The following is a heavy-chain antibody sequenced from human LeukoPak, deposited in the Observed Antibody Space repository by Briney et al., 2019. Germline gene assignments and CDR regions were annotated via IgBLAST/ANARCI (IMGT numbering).Heavy chain of an antibody. Sequence: SVKVSCKASGGTFSSYAISWVRPAPGQGLEWMGRIIPIFGTANYAQKFQGRVTITTDESTSTAYMELSSLRSEDTDVYYCARMGHGYSLDDAFDIWGQGTMVTVSS. D-gene: IGHD5-18*01. V-gene: IGHV1-69*05. J-gene: IGHJ3*02. CDR1: GGTFSSYA. CDR3: ARMGHGYSLDDAFDI. CDR2: IIPIFGTA.